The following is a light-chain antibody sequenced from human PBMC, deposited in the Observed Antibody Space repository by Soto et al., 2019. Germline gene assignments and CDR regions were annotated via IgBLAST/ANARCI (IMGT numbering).Light chain of an antibody. J-gene: IGLJ1*01. V-gene: IGLV2-23*01. CDR3: CSYAGSSPPYV. Sequence: QSVLTQPASVSGSPGQSITISCTGTSSDVGSYNLVSWYQQHPGKAPKLMIYEGSKRPSGVSNRFSGSKSGNTASPTISGLQAEDEADYYCCSYAGSSPPYVFGTGTKVTVL. CDR1: SSDVGSYNL. CDR2: EGS.